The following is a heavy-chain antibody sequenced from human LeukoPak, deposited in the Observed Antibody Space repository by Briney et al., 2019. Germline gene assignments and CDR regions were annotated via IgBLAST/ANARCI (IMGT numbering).Heavy chain of an antibody. V-gene: IGHV3-53*01. CDR3: ARGAVTRDFDY. CDR1: GFPVSSNY. D-gene: IGHD4-17*01. Sequence: GGSLRLSCAASGFPVSSNYMNWVRQAPGKGLEWVSVIYSSGSTSYADSVEGRFTIARDNSKNTLYLQMNSLRAEDTAVYYCARGAVTRDFDYWGQGTLVTVSS. J-gene: IGHJ4*02. CDR2: IYSSGST.